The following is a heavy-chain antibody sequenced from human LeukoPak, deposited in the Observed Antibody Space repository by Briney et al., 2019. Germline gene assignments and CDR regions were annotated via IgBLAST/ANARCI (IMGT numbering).Heavy chain of an antibody. CDR2: MRYDGSNK. Sequence: GGSLRLSCAASGFTFSSYGMHWVRQAPGKGLEWVAFMRYDGSNKYYADSVKGRFTISRDNSKNTLYLQMNSLRPEDTAVYFCAKNFLRIAVAHAGNWGQGTLVTVSS. CDR3: AKNFLRIAVAHAGN. J-gene: IGHJ4*02. CDR1: GFTFSSYG. D-gene: IGHD6-19*01. V-gene: IGHV3-30*02.